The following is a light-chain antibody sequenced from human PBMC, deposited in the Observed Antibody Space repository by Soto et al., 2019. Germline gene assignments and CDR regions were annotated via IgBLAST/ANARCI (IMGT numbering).Light chain of an antibody. Sequence: EIVMTQSPATLSVSPGERATLSCRASQSISSKVGWYQQKPGQAPRLLIYGASTRAAGVPPRFSGSGSRTEFTLAIGWLQSEDCAVYYCQQYNIWSSITFGQGTRLEMK. CDR2: GAS. J-gene: IGKJ5*01. V-gene: IGKV3-15*01. CDR1: QSISSK. CDR3: QQYNIWSSIT.